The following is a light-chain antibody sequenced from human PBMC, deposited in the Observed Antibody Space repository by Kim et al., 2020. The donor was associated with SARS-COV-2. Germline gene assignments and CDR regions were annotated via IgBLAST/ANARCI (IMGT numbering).Light chain of an antibody. V-gene: IGKV1-39*01. CDR3: QKSRTTPLLT. CDR1: QSISTY. CDR2: AAS. Sequence: DIQMTQSPSSLAASVGDRVTIACRASQSISTYLNWYQQKPGKAPKLLIYAASTLQSGVPSRFSGSGSGTDFTLTISTLQPEYFATYYCQKSRTTPLLTFGGGTKVDIK. J-gene: IGKJ4*01.